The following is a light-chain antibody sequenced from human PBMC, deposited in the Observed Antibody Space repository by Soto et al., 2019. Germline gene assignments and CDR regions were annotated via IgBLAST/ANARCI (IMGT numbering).Light chain of an antibody. CDR1: SSNIGSNA. J-gene: IGLJ3*02. CDR2: SDN. Sequence: QSVLTQPPSASGTPGQRVTISCSGSSSNIGSNAVNWYQQLPGTAPKLFIYSDNQRPSGVPDRVSGSKSATSASLAISGLQSDDEADYFCSVWDDRLNGPVFGGGNQLTVL. CDR3: SVWDDRLNGPV. V-gene: IGLV1-44*01.